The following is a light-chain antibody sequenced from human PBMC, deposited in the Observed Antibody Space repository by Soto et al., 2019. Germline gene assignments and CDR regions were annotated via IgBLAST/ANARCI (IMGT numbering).Light chain of an antibody. J-gene: IGKJ5*01. Sequence: SPGERATLSCRASQTVSSYLTWYQQRPGQAPRLLIYGASKSATGIPDRFSGSGSGTDFTLSISRLEPEDFALYYCQQYGTSPITFGQGTRLEIK. CDR3: QQYGTSPIT. CDR2: GAS. CDR1: QTVSSY. V-gene: IGKV3-20*01.